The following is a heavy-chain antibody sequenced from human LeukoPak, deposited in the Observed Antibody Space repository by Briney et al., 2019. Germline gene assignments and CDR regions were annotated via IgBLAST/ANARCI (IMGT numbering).Heavy chain of an antibody. J-gene: IGHJ4*02. CDR3: AHGSMYQLDY. D-gene: IGHD2-2*01. CDR2: INWNGGST. CDR1: GFTFSTFA. Sequence: GGSLRLSCAASGFTFSTFAMIWVRQPPGKGLEWVSGINWNGGSTGYADSLKGRFTISRDNAKNTLYLQMNSLRAEDTAVYYCAHGSMYQLDYWGQGTLVTVSS. V-gene: IGHV3-23*01.